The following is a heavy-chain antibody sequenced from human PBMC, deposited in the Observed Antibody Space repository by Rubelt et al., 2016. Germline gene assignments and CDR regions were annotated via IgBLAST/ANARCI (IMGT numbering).Heavy chain of an antibody. J-gene: IGHJ4*02. CDR2: INHSGSI. D-gene: IGHD3/OR15-3a*01. CDR1: DGSFSGYY. CDR3: ARGRGLLDGDYVDY. V-gene: IGHV4-34*02. Sequence: QAQLLQWGAGLLKPSETLSLICGFSDGSFSGYYWSWIRQPPGKGLGWIGEINHSGSINYHPSLKRRDNISVDTSKNQVSRTLTPVTSADTAVYYGARGRGLLDGDYVDYWGQGTLVTVSS.